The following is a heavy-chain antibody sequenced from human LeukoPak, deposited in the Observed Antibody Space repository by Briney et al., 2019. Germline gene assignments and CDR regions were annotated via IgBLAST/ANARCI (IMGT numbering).Heavy chain of an antibody. CDR1: GFTFSSYW. V-gene: IGHV3-7*01. D-gene: IGHD4-17*01. CDR2: IKQDGSEK. Sequence: PGGSLRLSCAASGFTFSSYWMSWVRQAPGKGLEWVANIKQDGSEKYYVDSVKGRFTISRDNAKNSLYLQMNSLRAEDTAVYYCARDMTTVTTFYYYYGMDVWGQGTTVTVSS. J-gene: IGHJ6*02. CDR3: ARDMTTVTTFYYYYGMDV.